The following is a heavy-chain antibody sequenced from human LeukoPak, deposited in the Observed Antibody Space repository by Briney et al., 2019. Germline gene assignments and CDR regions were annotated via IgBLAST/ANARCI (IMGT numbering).Heavy chain of an antibody. CDR3: ARDHCIVVGRCAFDI. D-gene: IGHD2-21*01. CDR2: IDPNSGGT. J-gene: IGHJ3*02. V-gene: IGHV1-2*02. CDR1: GYTFTGYY. Sequence: ASVKVSCKASGYTFTGYYMHWVRQAPGQGLEWLGWIDPNSGGTNYAQKFQGRVTMTRDTSITTAYMELSGLRSDDTAVYYCARDHCIVVGRCAFDIWGQGTMVTVSS.